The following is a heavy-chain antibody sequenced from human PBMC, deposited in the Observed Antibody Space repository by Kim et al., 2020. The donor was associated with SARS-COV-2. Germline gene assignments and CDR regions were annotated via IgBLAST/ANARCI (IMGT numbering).Heavy chain of an antibody. V-gene: IGHV3-30*07. D-gene: IGHD2-2*01. J-gene: IGHJ6*03. CDR3: ARGRFCSSSNCYSYMDV. Sequence: DSVKGRFTISRDNSKNTLYLQMNSLRADDTAVYFCARGRFCSSSNCYSYMDVWGKGTTVIVSS.